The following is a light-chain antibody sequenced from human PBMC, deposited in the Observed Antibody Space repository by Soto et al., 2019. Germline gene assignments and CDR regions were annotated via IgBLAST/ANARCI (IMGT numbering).Light chain of an antibody. V-gene: IGKV1D-12*01. J-gene: IGKJ4*01. CDR2: AAS. CDR3: QQANSFPPT. Sequence: DIQLAQSPSSVSASVGDRVTITCRASQGIGSWLAWYQKKPGKAPKLLIYAASTLQSGVPSRFSGSGSGTDFTLTISSLQPEDFASYHCQQANSFPPTFGGGTKVEIQ. CDR1: QGIGSW.